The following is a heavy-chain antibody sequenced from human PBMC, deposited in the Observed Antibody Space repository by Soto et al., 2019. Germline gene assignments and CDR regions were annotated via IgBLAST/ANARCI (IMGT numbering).Heavy chain of an antibody. CDR3: ARERGSGGRCSRWWFDP. J-gene: IGHJ5*02. Sequence: SVKVSCPASGGTFSSYAISWVRQAPGQGLEWMGGIIPIFGTANYAQKFQGRVTITADESTSTAYMELSSLRSEDTAVYYCARERGSGGRCSRWWFDPWGKGNLVTV. V-gene: IGHV1-69*13. D-gene: IGHD2-15*01. CDR1: GGTFSSYA. CDR2: IIPIFGTA.